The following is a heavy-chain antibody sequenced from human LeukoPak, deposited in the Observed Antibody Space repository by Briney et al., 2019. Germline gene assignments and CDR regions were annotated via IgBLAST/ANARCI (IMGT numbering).Heavy chain of an antibody. CDR1: GFTFSSYA. CDR3: ARDRYSGSHAGGSGFDP. D-gene: IGHD1-26*01. V-gene: IGHV4-34*01. CDR2: INHSGST. Sequence: GSLRLSCAASGFTFSSYAMSWIRQPPGKGLEWIGEINHSGSTNYNPSLKSRVTISVDTSKNQFSLKLSSVTAADTAVYYCARDRYSGSHAGGSGFDPWGQGTLVTVSS. J-gene: IGHJ5*02.